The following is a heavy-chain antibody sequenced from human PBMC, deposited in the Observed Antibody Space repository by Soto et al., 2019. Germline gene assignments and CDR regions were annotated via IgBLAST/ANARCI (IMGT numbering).Heavy chain of an antibody. CDR1: GFIFSDFS. V-gene: IGHV3-21*01. D-gene: IGHD1-1*01. CDR2: IGSSGGNS. J-gene: IGHJ6*02. CDR3: AREKRHNSLGGRFGMDV. Sequence: RRLSCAVSGFIFSDFSMNWVRQAPGKGLEWVASIGSSGGNSFYADSVKGRFIISRDNAKTSLDLQINSLRAEDTAVYYCAREKRHNSLGGRFGMDVWGQGTTVTVSS.